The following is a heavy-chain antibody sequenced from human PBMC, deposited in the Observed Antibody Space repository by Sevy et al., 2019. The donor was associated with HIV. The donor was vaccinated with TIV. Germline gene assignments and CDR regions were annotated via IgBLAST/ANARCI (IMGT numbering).Heavy chain of an antibody. CDR3: AKDLAGPGRRYFDY. J-gene: IGHJ4*02. Sequence: GGSLRLSCTASGFTFSNFGMHWVRQVPGKGLEWVTFIRYDGSAASVKGRFTISRDDSKNTLYLQMDSLRPEDTAIYYCAKDLAGPGRRYFDYWGQGTLVTVSS. CDR1: GFTFSNFG. V-gene: IGHV3-30*02. CDR2: IRYDG. D-gene: IGHD6-13*01.